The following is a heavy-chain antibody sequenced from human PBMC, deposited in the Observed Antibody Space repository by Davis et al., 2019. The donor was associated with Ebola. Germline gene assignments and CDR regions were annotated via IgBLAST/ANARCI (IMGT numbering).Heavy chain of an antibody. J-gene: IGHJ6*04. CDR1: GFTFSSYS. CDR3: ARGLSGYYTGMPYYGMDV. D-gene: IGHD3-3*01. CDR2: ISSSSSTI. Sequence: PGGSLRLSCAASGFTFSSYSMNWVRQAPGKGLEWVSYISSSSSTIYYADSVKGRFTISRDNAKNSLYLQMNSLRDEETAVYYCARGLSGYYTGMPYYGMDVWGKGTTVTVSS. V-gene: IGHV3-48*02.